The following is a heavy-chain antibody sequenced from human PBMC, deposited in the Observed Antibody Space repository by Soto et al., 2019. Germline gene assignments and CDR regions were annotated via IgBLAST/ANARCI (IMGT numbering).Heavy chain of an antibody. CDR1: GFTFSSYS. V-gene: IGHV3-21*01. CDR2: ISSSSSYI. Sequence: GGSLRLSCAASGFTFSSYSMNWVRQAPGKGLEWVSSISSSSSYIYYADSVKGRFTISRDNAKNSLYLQMNSLRAEDTAVYYCARDKNIVVLPAAIIGNAFDIWGQGTMVTVSS. J-gene: IGHJ3*02. CDR3: ARDKNIVVLPAAIIGNAFDI. D-gene: IGHD2-2*01.